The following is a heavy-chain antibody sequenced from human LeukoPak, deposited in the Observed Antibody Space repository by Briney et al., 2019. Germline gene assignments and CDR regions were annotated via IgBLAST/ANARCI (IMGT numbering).Heavy chain of an antibody. V-gene: IGHV3-48*02. CDR3: AVGGYCSGGSCYTNWFDP. J-gene: IGHJ5*02. D-gene: IGHD2-15*01. CDR2: ISSSGSTK. Sequence: TGGSLRLSCAASGFTFSSYSMNWVRQAPGKGLEWVSYISSSGSTKYYADSVKGRITISRDNAKNSLYLQMNSLRDEGTAVYYCAVGGYCSGGSCYTNWFDPWGQGTLVTVSS. CDR1: GFTFSSYS.